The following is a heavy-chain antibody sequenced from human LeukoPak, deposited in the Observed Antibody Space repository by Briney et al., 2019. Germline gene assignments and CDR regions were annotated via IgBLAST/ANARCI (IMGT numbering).Heavy chain of an antibody. V-gene: IGHV3-73*01. CDR2: IRSKANSYAT. Sequence: GGSLRLSCAASGFTFSGSGIHWVRQASGKGLEWVGRIRSKANSYATSYAASVKGRFTISRDDSKNTAYLQMNSLKTEDTAVYYCAKDQGASSYSFDYWGRGTLVTVSS. D-gene: IGHD1-26*01. CDR3: AKDQGASSYSFDY. CDR1: GFTFSGSG. J-gene: IGHJ4*02.